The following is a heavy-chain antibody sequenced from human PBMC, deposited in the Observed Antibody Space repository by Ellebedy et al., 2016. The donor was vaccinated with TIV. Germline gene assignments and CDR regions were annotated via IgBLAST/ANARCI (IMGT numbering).Heavy chain of an antibody. CDR2: TYYRSKWYH. J-gene: IGHJ4*02. CDR3: ERDHFHCSSTSCFFDY. Sequence: HSQTLSLTCAISGDSVSSNTASWTWVRQSPSRGLEWLGRTYYRSKWYHDYAVSVKSRITINPDTSENQFSLQLNSVTPEDTAVYYGERDHFHCSSTSCFFDYWGQGIPVTVSS. CDR1: GDSVSSNTAS. D-gene: IGHD2-2*01. V-gene: IGHV6-1*01.